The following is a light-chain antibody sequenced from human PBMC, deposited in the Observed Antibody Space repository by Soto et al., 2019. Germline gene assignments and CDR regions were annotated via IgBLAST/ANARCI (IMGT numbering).Light chain of an antibody. J-gene: IGKJ1*01. V-gene: IGKV1-5*03. Sequence: DIQMTQSPSTLSASVGDRVTIACRASQRISSRLAWYQQKPGKAPKLLIYKASTLKSGVPSRFSGSGSGTEFTLTISSLQPDDFATYYCQHYNSYSEAFGQGTKVDIK. CDR2: KAS. CDR3: QHYNSYSEA. CDR1: QRISSR.